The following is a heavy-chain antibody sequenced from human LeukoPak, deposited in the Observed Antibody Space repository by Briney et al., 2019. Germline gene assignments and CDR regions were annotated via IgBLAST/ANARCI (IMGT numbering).Heavy chain of an antibody. V-gene: IGHV3-23*01. J-gene: IGHJ4*02. CDR2: ISDSGDGT. D-gene: IGHD3-10*02. CDR1: GFTFTSHA. Sequence: SGGYLRLSCAASGFTFTSHAMSWVRQAPGKGLEWVSAISDSGDGTYYADFVKGRFTISRDDSKNTLYLQMNSLRAEDTAVYYCARDSPVCSFWGQGTLVTVSS. CDR3: ARDSPVCSF.